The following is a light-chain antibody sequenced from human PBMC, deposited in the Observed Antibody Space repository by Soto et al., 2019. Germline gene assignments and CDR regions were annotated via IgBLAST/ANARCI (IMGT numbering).Light chain of an antibody. V-gene: IGKV1-27*01. CDR1: QGISTD. Sequence: DIQMTQSPSSLSASVGDRVTITCRASQGISTDLAWYQQKPGKVPKLLIYAASTLQSGVPSRFSGSGSGTDFTLTISSLQPEDVATYYCQKYNSAPLTFGVGTKVEIK. J-gene: IGKJ4*01. CDR2: AAS. CDR3: QKYNSAPLT.